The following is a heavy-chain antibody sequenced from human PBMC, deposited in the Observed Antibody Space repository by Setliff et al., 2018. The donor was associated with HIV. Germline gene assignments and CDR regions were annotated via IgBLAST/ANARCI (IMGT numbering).Heavy chain of an antibody. CDR3: ARDRGGTYYYGSGSYNDY. J-gene: IGHJ4*02. CDR1: GYTFSSYD. V-gene: IGHV1-8*01. D-gene: IGHD3-10*01. CDR2: MNPNSGNT. Sequence: ASVKVSCKASGYTFSSYDINWVRQATGQGLEWMGWMNPNSGNTGYAQKLQGRVTMTTDTSTSTAYMELRSLRSDDTAVYYCARDRGGTYYYGSGSYNDYWGQGTLVTVSS.